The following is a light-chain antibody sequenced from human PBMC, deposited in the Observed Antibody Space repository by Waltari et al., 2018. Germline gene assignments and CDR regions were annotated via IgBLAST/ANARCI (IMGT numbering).Light chain of an antibody. J-gene: IGKJ4*01. CDR1: QSISNF. CDR3: QQSYRIPPT. CDR2: GAS. V-gene: IGKV1-39*01. Sequence: ASVGDRVTITCRASQSISNFLIWYQQKPGKAPKLLIYGASTLQTGVPSRFSGSGSGTDFTLTISSVQPEDFAAYYCQQSYRIPPTFGGGTKVEIK.